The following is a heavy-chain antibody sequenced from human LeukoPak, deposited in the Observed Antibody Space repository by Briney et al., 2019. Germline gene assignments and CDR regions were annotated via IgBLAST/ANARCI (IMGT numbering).Heavy chain of an antibody. Sequence: GGSLRLSCAASGFTFSTYTMSWVSQAPGKGLEWVSSISSSGNYLFYVDSVKGRFTISRDNAKNSLYLQMNSLRDEDTAVYYCAREPDITMLRGVSLKFDSWGQGTLVTVPS. CDR3: AREPDITMLRGVSLKFDS. D-gene: IGHD3-10*01. CDR2: ISSSGNYL. CDR1: GFTFSTYT. J-gene: IGHJ4*02. V-gene: IGHV3-21*01.